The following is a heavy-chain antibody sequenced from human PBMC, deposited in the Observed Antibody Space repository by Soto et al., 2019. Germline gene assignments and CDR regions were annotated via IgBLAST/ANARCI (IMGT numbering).Heavy chain of an antibody. CDR2: ISGSGGST. Sequence: EVQLLESGGGLVQPGGSLRLSCAASGFTFSSYAMSWVRQAPGKGLEWVSAISGSGGSTYYADSVKARFTISRDNSKNTLYLQMNSLRAEDTAVYYCAKMWSRTPYYGMDVWGQGTTVTVSS. D-gene: IGHD2-21*01. CDR1: GFTFSSYA. V-gene: IGHV3-23*01. J-gene: IGHJ6*02. CDR3: AKMWSRTPYYGMDV.